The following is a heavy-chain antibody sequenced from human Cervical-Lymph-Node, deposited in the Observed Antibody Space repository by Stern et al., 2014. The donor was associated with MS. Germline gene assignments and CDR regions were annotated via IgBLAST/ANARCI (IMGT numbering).Heavy chain of an antibody. J-gene: IGHJ6*02. CDR2: ISSSSSYI. Sequence: EEQLVESGGGLVKPGGSLRLSCAASGFTFSSYSMNWVRQAPGKGLEWVSSISSSSSYIYYADSVKGRFTISRDNAKNSLYLQMNSLRAEDTAVYYCARDQGNYYYYGMDVWSQGTTVTVSS. D-gene: IGHD6-13*01. V-gene: IGHV3-21*01. CDR1: GFTFSSYS. CDR3: ARDQGNYYYYGMDV.